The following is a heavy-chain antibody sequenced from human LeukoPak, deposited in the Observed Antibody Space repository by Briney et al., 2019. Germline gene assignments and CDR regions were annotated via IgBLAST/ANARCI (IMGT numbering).Heavy chain of an antibody. Sequence: ASVTVSFKASVCTFAHYYFHWVGQAPGQGLEGMGWINPNNGGTNYAQKFQGRGTMTRDTSISTAYMELSRLRSDDTAVYYCARGIPYYYGMDVWGQGTTVTVSS. CDR3: ARGIPYYYGMDV. J-gene: IGHJ6*02. V-gene: IGHV1-2*02. CDR1: VCTFAHYY. CDR2: INPNNGGT.